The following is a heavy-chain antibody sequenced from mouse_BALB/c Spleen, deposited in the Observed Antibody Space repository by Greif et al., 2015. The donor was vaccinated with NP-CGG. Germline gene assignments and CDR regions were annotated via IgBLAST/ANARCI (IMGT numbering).Heavy chain of an antibody. CDR2: ISSGSSTI. D-gene: IGHD2-14*01. Sequence: EVQLVESGGDLVQPGGSRKLSCAASGFTFSSFGMHWVRQAPEKGLEWVAYISSGSSTIYYADTVKGRFTISRDNPKNTLFLQMTSLRSEDTAMYYCARSHRYDAFDYWGQGTTLTVSS. CDR3: ARSHRYDAFDY. V-gene: IGHV5-17*02. J-gene: IGHJ2*01. CDR1: GFTFSSFG.